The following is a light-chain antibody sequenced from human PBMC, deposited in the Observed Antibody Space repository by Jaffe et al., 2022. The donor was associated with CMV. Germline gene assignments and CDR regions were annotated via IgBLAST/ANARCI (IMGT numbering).Light chain of an antibody. CDR2: AAS. Sequence: DIQMTQSPSSLSASVGDRVTITCRASQSISSYLNWYQQKPGKAPKLLIYAASSLQSGVPSRFSGSGSGTDFTLTISSLQPEDFATYYCQQSYSPPQGYTFGQGTKLEIK. CDR3: QQSYSPPQGYT. J-gene: IGKJ2*01. V-gene: IGKV1-39*01. CDR1: QSISSY.